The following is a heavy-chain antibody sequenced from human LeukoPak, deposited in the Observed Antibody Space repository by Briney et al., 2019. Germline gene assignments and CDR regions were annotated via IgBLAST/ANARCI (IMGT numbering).Heavy chain of an antibody. J-gene: IGHJ6*02. Sequence: ASVKVSCKASGYTFTSYAMHWVRQAPGQRLEWMGWINAGNGNTKYSQKFQGRVTITRDTSASTAYMELSSLRSEDTAVYYCARDPPSSGPYYYYGMDVWGQGTTVTVSS. CDR1: GYTFTSYA. V-gene: IGHV1-3*01. CDR2: INAGNGNT. D-gene: IGHD1-26*01. CDR3: ARDPPSSGPYYYYGMDV.